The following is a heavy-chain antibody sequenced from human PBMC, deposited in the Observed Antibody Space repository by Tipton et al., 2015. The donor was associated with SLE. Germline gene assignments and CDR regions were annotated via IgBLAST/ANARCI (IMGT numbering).Heavy chain of an antibody. V-gene: IGHV4-34*01. J-gene: IGHJ4*02. CDR3: ASTNYGFHY. CDR2: INHSGST. CDR1: GGSFSGYY. D-gene: IGHD4-17*01. Sequence: LRLSCAVYGGSFSGYYWSWIRQPPGKGLEWIGEINHSGSTNYNPSLKSRVTISVDTSKNQFSLKLSSVTAADTAVYYCASTNYGFHYWGQGTLVTVSS.